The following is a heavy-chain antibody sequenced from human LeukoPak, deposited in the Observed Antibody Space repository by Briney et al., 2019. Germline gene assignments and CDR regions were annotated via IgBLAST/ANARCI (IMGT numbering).Heavy chain of an antibody. V-gene: IGHV3-11*01. D-gene: IGHD5-12*01. CDR3: ARGPVDSLNWFDP. CDR2: TSSSGSTI. J-gene: IGHJ5*02. Sequence: PGGSLRLSCAASGFTFSDYYMSWIRQAPGKGLEWVSYTSSSGSTIYYADSVKGRFTISRDNAKNSLYLQMNSLRAEDTAVYYCARGPVDSLNWFDPWGQGTLVTVSS. CDR1: GFTFSDYY.